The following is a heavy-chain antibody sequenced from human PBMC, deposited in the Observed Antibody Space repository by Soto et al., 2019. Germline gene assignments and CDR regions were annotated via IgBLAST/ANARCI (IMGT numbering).Heavy chain of an antibody. CDR2: ISYNGRNK. CDR3: ARQAKIGDRSQFYFDS. V-gene: IGHV3-30*04. D-gene: IGHD3-16*01. J-gene: IGHJ4*02. CDR1: GFTFSFYA. Sequence: QVQLVESGGDVVQPGRSLRLSCAASGFTFSFYAMQWVRQAPGKGLEWVAVISYNGRNKHYVDSVKGRFTISRDNSQDTLYLQMDSLRPDDTAVYYCARQAKIGDRSQFYFDSWGQGTLVTVSS.